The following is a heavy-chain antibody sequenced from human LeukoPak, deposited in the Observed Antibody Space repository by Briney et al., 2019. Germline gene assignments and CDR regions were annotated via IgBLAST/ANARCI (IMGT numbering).Heavy chain of an antibody. CDR1: GYTFTSYY. D-gene: IGHD6-6*01. CDR3: ASYPRYSSSPPFDY. J-gene: IGHJ4*02. V-gene: IGHV1-2*02. Sequence: ASVKVSCKASGYTFTSYYMHWVRQAPGQGLEWMGWINPNTGGTYYAEKFQGRVTMTRDTTISTAYMELTRLTSDDTAVYYCASYPRYSSSPPFDYWGQGTLVTVSS. CDR2: INPNTGGT.